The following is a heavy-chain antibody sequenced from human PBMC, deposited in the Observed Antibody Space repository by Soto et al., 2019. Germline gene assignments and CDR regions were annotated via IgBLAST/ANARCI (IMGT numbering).Heavy chain of an antibody. CDR3: ARGRGRSSWYSGYYGMDV. CDR1: GGTFSSYA. CDR2: IIPIFGTA. V-gene: IGHV1-69*01. D-gene: IGHD6-13*01. J-gene: IGHJ6*02. Sequence: QVQLVQSGAEVKKPGSSVKVSCKASGGTFSSYAISWVRQAPGQGLEWMGGIIPIFGTANYAQKFQCRVTITADESTSTAYMELSSLRSEDTAVYYCARGRGRSSWYSGYYGMDVWGQGTTVTVSS.